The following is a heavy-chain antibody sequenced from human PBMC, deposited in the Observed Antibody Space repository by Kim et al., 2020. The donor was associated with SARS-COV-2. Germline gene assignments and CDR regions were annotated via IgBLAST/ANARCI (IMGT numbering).Heavy chain of an antibody. V-gene: IGHV3-23*01. J-gene: IGHJ4*02. CDR3: AKENFPWMALTLDY. Sequence: ADSVKGWFTISRDNSKNTLYLQMNSLRAEDTAVYYCAKENFPWMALTLDYWGQGTLVTVSS. D-gene: IGHD7-27*01.